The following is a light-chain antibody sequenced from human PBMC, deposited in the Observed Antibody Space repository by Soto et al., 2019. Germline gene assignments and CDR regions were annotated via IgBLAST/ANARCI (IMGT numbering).Light chain of an antibody. CDR3: QQYNNWHPIT. V-gene: IGKV3-15*01. CDR1: QSVSSN. J-gene: IGKJ5*01. Sequence: EILLTQSPATLSVSPGESATLSCRASQSVSSNLAWYQQKPGQAPRLLIYGASTRANGIPARFSGSGSGTEFTLTISSLQSEDFASYYCQQYNNWHPITFGQGTRLEIK. CDR2: GAS.